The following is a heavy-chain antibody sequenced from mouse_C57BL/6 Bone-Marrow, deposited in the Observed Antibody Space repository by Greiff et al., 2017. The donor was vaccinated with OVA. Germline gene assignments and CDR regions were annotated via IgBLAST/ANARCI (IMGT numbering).Heavy chain of an antibody. CDR1: GYAFTNYL. D-gene: IGHD1-1*01. CDR2: INPGSGGT. J-gene: IGHJ4*01. V-gene: IGHV1-54*01. CDR3: ARRGVYYYGSSFAMDY. Sequence: QVHVKQSGAELVRPGTSVKVSCKASGYAFTNYLIEWVKQRPGQGLEWIGVINPGSGGTNYNEKFKGKATLTADKSSSTAYMQLSSLTSEDSAVYFCARRGVYYYGSSFAMDYWGQGTSVTVSS.